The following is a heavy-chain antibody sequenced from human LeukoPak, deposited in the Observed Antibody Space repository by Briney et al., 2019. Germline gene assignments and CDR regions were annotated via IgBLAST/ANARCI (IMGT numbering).Heavy chain of an antibody. J-gene: IGHJ4*02. D-gene: IGHD1-26*01. CDR3: ARVDAGNYYGHDF. CDR1: GYTFTSYD. Sequence: ASVKVSCKASGYTFTSYDINWVRQAPGQGLEWMGWISVYNGNTNYAQKFQGRVTMTTDTSTSTAYMELRSLRSDDTAMYYCARVDAGNYYGHDFWGQGTLVTVTS. V-gene: IGHV1-18*01. CDR2: ISVYNGNT.